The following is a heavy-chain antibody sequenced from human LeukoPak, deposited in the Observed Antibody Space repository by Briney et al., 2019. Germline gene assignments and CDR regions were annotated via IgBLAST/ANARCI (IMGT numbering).Heavy chain of an antibody. CDR3: GRDLGGRSGY. CDR2: IYSGGSA. V-gene: IGHV3-53*01. CDR1: GFTVSSNY. J-gene: IGHJ4*02. Sequence: GGSLRLSCAASGFTVSSNYMSWVRQAPGRGLEWVSIIYSGGSAYYADSVKGRFSISRDNTKNTLYLQMNSLRAEDTAVYYCGRDLGGRSGYWGQGTLVTVSS. D-gene: IGHD1-26*01.